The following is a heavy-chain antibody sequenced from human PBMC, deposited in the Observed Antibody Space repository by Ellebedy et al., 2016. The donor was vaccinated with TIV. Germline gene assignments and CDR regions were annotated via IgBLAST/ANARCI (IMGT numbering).Heavy chain of an antibody. CDR2: ISGSGGST. CDR1: GFTFSSYA. J-gene: IGHJ6*02. CDR3: AKSASGFRYYYGMDV. Sequence: GESLKISXAASGFTFSSYAMSWVRQAPGKGLEWVSAISGSGGSTYYADSVKGRFTISRDNSKNTLYLQMNSLRAEGTAVYYCAKSASGFRYYYGMDVWGQGTTVTVSS. D-gene: IGHD6-19*01. V-gene: IGHV3-23*01.